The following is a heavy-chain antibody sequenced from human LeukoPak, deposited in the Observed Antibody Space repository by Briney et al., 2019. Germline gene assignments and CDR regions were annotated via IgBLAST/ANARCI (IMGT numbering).Heavy chain of an antibody. Sequence: PGGSLRLSCAASGFTFRSYSMNWVRQAPGKGLEWVSTISGSGGRTYYADSVKGRFTISRDNSKNTLYLQMNSLRAEDTAVYYCAKDDYGGNYGDFWGQGTLVTVSS. V-gene: IGHV3-23*01. D-gene: IGHD4-23*01. J-gene: IGHJ4*02. CDR3: AKDDYGGNYGDF. CDR1: GFTFRSYS. CDR2: ISGSGGRT.